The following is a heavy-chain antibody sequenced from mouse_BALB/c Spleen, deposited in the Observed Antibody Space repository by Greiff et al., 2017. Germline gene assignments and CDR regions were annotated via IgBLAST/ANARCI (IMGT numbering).Heavy chain of an antibody. CDR2: INPNNGGT. J-gene: IGHJ4*01. CDR3: ARAPNWEEGGMDY. D-gene: IGHD4-1*02. V-gene: IGHV1-18*01. Sequence: VQLQQSGPELVKPGASVKIPCKASGYTFTDYKMDWVKQSHGKRLEWIGDINPNNGGTIYNQKFKGKATLTVDKSSSTAYMELRSLTSEDTAVYYCARAPNWEEGGMDYWGQGTSVTVSS. CDR1: GYTFTDYK.